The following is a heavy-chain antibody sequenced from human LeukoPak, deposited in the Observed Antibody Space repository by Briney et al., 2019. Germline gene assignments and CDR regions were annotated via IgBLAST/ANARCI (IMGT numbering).Heavy chain of an antibody. D-gene: IGHD6-19*01. Sequence: GGSLRLSCAASGFTFSNYEMNWVRQAPGKGLEWVSYISSSGSTRTYADSVKGRFTISRDNAKNSLSLEMNSLRAEDMAAYYCAREIVSEVAGNFAYWGQGTLVTVSS. CDR1: GFTFSNYE. CDR2: ISSSGSTR. J-gene: IGHJ4*02. CDR3: AREIVSEVAGNFAY. V-gene: IGHV3-48*03.